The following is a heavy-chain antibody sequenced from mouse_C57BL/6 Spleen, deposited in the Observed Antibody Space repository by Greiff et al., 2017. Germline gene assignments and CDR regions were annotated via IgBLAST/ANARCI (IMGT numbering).Heavy chain of an antibody. CDR1: GYAFSSSW. Sequence: QVQLQQSGPELVKPGASVKISCKASGYAFSSSWMNWVKQRPGKGLEWIGRIYPGDGDTNYNGKFKGKSTLTVDKSSSTAYMQLSSLTSEDSAVYYCARADYYGSSYGYFDVWGTGTTVTVSS. V-gene: IGHV1-82*01. D-gene: IGHD1-1*01. J-gene: IGHJ1*03. CDR2: IYPGDGDT. CDR3: ARADYYGSSYGYFDV.